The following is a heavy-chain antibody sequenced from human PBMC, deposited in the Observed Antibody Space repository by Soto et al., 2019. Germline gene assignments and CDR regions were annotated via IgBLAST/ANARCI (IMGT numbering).Heavy chain of an antibody. V-gene: IGHV3-9*01. CDR2: INWKSDI. CDR1: LFPLVDNA. J-gene: IGHJ4*02. CDR3: AISQDRGGSTAFIV. D-gene: IGHD3-16*01. Sequence: SLRLSCSVSLFPLVDNAMHGVRPAPEKGLEWVSGINWKSDIGYVDSVKGRFTISRDNAENSLYLQMNSLRAEDTAVYDCAISQDRGGSTAFIVWGQGTPVTVSS.